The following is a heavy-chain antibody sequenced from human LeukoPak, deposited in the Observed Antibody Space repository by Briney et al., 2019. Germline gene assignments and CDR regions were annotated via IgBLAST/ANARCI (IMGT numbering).Heavy chain of an antibody. CDR2: INHSGST. CDR3: ARRGTAMVDY. CDR1: GGSFSGYY. D-gene: IGHD5-18*01. V-gene: IGHV4-34*01. Sequence: PSETLSLTCAVYGGSFSGYYWSWIRQPPGKGLEWIGEINHSGSTNYNPSLKSRVTISVDTSKNQFSLKLSSVTAADTAVYYCARRGTAMVDYWGQGTLVTVSS. J-gene: IGHJ4*02.